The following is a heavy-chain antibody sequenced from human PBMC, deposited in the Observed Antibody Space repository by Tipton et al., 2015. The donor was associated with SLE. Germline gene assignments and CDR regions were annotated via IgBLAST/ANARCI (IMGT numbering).Heavy chain of an antibody. CDR1: SGSVSSGAYY. D-gene: IGHD3-22*01. V-gene: IGHV4-31*03. CDR2: VFSSGTT. Sequence: TLSLTCTVSSGSVSSGAYYWSWIRQHPGKGLEWIGYVFSSGTTYYNPSLQGRLSMSLDMSKNQLSLQLSSVTSADTAVYYCARYFYDSSGVCLFDLWGQGTLVTVSS. J-gene: IGHJ4*02. CDR3: ARYFYDSSGVCLFDL.